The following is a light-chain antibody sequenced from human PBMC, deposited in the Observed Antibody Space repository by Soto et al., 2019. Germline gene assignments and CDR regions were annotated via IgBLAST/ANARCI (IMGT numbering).Light chain of an antibody. Sequence: EIVLTQSPATLSLSPGDRATLSCRASQSVSRSLTWYQQKPGQAPRLFIYGASSRATGIPDRFSGSGSGTDFTLTIGRLEPEDFAVYYCQQYNNWPRTFGQGTKVDIK. CDR2: GAS. J-gene: IGKJ1*01. V-gene: IGKV3-11*01. CDR1: QSVSRS. CDR3: QQYNNWPRT.